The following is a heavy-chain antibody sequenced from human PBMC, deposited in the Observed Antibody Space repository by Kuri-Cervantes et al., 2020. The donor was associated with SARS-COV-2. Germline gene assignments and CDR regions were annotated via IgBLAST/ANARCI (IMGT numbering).Heavy chain of an antibody. D-gene: IGHD3-22*01. CDR3: ASEEIVAVRGKNYYYYYMDV. Sequence: SVKVSCRASGGTFSSYAISWVRQAPGQGLEWMGRIIPIFGTANYARKFQGRVTITADESTSTAYMELSSLRSEDTAVYYCASEEIVAVRGKNYYYYYMDVWGKGTTVTVSS. V-gene: IGHV1-69*13. CDR2: IIPIFGTA. CDR1: GGTFSSYA. J-gene: IGHJ6*03.